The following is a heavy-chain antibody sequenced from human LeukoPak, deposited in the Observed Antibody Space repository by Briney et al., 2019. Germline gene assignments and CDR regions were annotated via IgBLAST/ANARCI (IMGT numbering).Heavy chain of an antibody. Sequence: GGSLRLSCAASGFTFSSFEMNWVRQAPGRGLEWVSYISDSGYGIYYAESVRGRFTVSRDNARNSLYLQMNSLRVEDTAVYYCAREELNCGGDCFQHWGQGTLVTVSS. CDR3: AREELNCGGDCFQH. V-gene: IGHV3-48*03. D-gene: IGHD2-21*02. J-gene: IGHJ4*02. CDR1: GFTFSSFE. CDR2: ISDSGYGI.